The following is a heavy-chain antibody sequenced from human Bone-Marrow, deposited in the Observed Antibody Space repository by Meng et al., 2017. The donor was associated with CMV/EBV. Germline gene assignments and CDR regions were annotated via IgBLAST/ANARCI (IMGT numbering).Heavy chain of an antibody. Sequence: SGPTLVKPTDTLTLTCTVSGFSLSNARMGVSWIRQPPGKALEWLAHIFSNNEKSYSTSLKSRLTISKDTSKSQVVLTMTNMDPGDTATSSCALQLPWYNWFDPWGQGTLVTVSS. D-gene: IGHD2-2*01. CDR3: ALQLPWYNWFDP. CDR1: GFSLSNARMG. CDR2: IFSNNEK. V-gene: IGHV2-26*01. J-gene: IGHJ5*02.